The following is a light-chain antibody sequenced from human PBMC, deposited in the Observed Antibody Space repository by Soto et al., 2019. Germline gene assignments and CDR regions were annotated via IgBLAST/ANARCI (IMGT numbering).Light chain of an antibody. CDR1: QSVVSY. Sequence: EIVLTQSPATLSLSPGERATLSCRASQSVVSYLAWYQQKPGQAPRLLIYDASNRATGIPARFSGSGSGTDFTHTISSLESEDVAVYYCQQRSNTGVTFGQGTRLEIK. CDR3: QQRSNTGVT. V-gene: IGKV3-11*01. J-gene: IGKJ5*01. CDR2: DAS.